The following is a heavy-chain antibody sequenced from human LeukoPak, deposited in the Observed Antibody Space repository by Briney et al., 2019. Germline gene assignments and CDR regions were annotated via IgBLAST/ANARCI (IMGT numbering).Heavy chain of an antibody. CDR1: GYSFISYD. D-gene: IGHD5-12*01. Sequence: GASVKVSRKASGYSFISYDINWVRQATGQGLEWLGWMNPNSGTTGYAQNFQGRVSMTRDTAISTAYLELSNLRSDDTAVYFCARNLARTGDFDYWGQGTLVTVSS. V-gene: IGHV1-8*01. CDR2: MNPNSGTT. J-gene: IGHJ4*02. CDR3: ARNLARTGDFDY.